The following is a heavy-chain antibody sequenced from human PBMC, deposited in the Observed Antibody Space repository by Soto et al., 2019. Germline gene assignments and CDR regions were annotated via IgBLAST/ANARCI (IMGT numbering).Heavy chain of an antibody. CDR3: AKDPIVVVPPRLFDY. V-gene: IGHV1-3*01. J-gene: IGHJ4*02. CDR2: INPDNGNT. Sequence: ASVKVSCKASGYTFTRYTMNWVRQAPGQRLEWMGWINPDNGNTKSSQKFQDRVILTRDTSASTAYMDLSSLRSEDTAVYYCAKDPIVVVPPRLFDYWGQGTLVTVSS. D-gene: IGHD3-22*01. CDR1: GYTFTRYT.